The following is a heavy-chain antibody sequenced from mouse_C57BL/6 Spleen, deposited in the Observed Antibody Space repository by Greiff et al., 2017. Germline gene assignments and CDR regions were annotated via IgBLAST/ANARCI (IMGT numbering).Heavy chain of an antibody. CDR2: IYPGSGNT. D-gene: IGHD2-4*01. CDR1: GYSFTSYY. J-gene: IGHJ3*01. V-gene: IGHV1-66*01. Sequence: QVQLQQPGPELVKPGASVKISCKASGYSFTSYYITWVKQRPGQGLEWIGWIYPGSGNTKYNEKFKGKATLTADTSSSTAYMQRRSLTSEASAVFYCAREGDYGDWFGDWGQGTLVTVA. CDR3: AREGDYGDWFGD.